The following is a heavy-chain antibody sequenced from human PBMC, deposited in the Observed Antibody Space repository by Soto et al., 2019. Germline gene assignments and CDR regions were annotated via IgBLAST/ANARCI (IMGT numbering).Heavy chain of an antibody. V-gene: IGHV1-69*02. J-gene: IGHJ4*02. CDR3: ATSYGSGYRAFDY. Sequence: PVEVSWKDSGDTFSCYTINWVRQAPGLGLEWMGRVNPILSMSNYAQKFQGRVTMTADKSTSTAYMELRSLRSEDTAFYYCATSYGSGYRAFDYWGQGALVTVSS. CDR1: GDTFSCYT. CDR2: VNPILSMS. D-gene: IGHD3-10*01.